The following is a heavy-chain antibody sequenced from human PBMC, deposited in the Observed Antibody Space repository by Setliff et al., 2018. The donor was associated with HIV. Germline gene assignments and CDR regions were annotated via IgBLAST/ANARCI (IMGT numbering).Heavy chain of an antibody. CDR2: IYYSGST. CDR1: GGSISSSSYY. V-gene: IGHV4-39*01. Sequence: PSETLSLTCTVSGGSISSSSYYWGWIRQPPGKGLEWIGSIYYSGSTYYNPSLKSRVTISVDTSKNQFSLKLSSVTAADTAVYYCATGLYHGSGSYYPSDAFDIWGQGTMVTVSS. J-gene: IGHJ3*02. D-gene: IGHD3-10*01. CDR3: ATGLYHGSGSYYPSDAFDI.